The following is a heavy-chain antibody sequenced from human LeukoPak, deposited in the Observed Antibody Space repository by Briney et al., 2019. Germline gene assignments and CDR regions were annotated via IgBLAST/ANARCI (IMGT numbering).Heavy chain of an antibody. D-gene: IGHD1-7*01. Sequence: SGGSLRLSCAASGFTFSSYAMSWVRQAPGRGLEWVSGISGSGVSPYYADSVKGRFTISRDNSKNTLYLQINGLRADDTAVYYCARVNGNYGFDYWGQGTLVTVSS. V-gene: IGHV3-23*01. J-gene: IGHJ4*02. CDR2: ISGSGVSP. CDR1: GFTFSSYA. CDR3: ARVNGNYGFDY.